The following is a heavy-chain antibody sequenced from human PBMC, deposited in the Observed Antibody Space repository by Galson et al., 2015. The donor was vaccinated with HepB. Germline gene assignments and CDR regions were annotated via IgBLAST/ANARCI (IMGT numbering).Heavy chain of an antibody. CDR1: GFTFSNAW. J-gene: IGHJ4*02. CDR2: IKSKTDGGTT. V-gene: IGHV3-15*01. D-gene: IGHD1-20*01. CDR3: RGANTPIYNWNFDY. Sequence: SLRLSCAASGFTFSNAWMSWVRQAPGKGLEWVGRIKSKTDGGTTDYAAPVKGRFTISRDDSKNTLYLQMNSLKTEDTAVYYCRGANTPIYNWNFDYWGQGTLVTVSS.